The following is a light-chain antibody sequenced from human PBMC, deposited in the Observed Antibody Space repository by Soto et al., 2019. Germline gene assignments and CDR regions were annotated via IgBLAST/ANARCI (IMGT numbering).Light chain of an antibody. CDR3: QQYGSSPWT. CDR1: QSVSNTY. Sequence: EIVLTQSPDTLSLSPGERATLSCRASQSVSNTYLAWYQQKPGQTPRLLIYDASSRAPGVPDRFSGSGSGTDFTLTISRLEPEDFAVYYCQQYGSSPWTFGQGTKVEI. CDR2: DAS. J-gene: IGKJ1*01. V-gene: IGKV3-20*01.